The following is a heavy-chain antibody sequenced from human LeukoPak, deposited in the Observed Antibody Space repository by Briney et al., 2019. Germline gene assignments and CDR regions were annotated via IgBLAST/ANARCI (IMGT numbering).Heavy chain of an antibody. J-gene: IGHJ4*02. CDR3: AKMNSGDYDY. V-gene: IGHV3-48*01. D-gene: IGHD4-17*01. CDR1: GFTFSSYS. Sequence: PGGSLRLSCAASGFTFSSYSMNWVRQAPGKGLEWVSYISSSSSTIYYADSVKGRFTISRDNAKNSLYLQMNSLRAEDTAVYYCAKMNSGDYDYWGQGTLVTVSS. CDR2: ISSSSSTI.